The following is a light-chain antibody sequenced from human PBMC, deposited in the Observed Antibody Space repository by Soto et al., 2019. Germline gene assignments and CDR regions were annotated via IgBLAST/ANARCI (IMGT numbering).Light chain of an antibody. CDR1: QGISNY. V-gene: IGKV1-27*01. Sequence: DIQMTQSPSSLSASVGDTVTITCRASQGISNYLAWYQQKPGQVPNLLIYAASTLQSGVPSRFSGRGSGTDFTITISSLLPEDVATYYCQKYNNAPRTFVQGNKVEI. CDR2: AAS. CDR3: QKYNNAPRT. J-gene: IGKJ1*01.